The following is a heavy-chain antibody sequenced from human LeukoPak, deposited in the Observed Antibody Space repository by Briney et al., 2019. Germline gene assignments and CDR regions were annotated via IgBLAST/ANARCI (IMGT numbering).Heavy chain of an antibody. J-gene: IGHJ6*02. V-gene: IGHV1-18*01. CDR3: TYSSTSSPLYYYYGMDV. CDR1: GYTFTSYG. CDR2: ISAYNGNT. D-gene: IGHD2-2*01. Sequence: ASVKVSCKASGYTFTSYGISWVRQAPGQGLEWMGWISAYNGNTNYAQKLQGRVTMTTDTSTSSAYMELRSLRSDDTAVYYCTYSSTSSPLYYYYGMDVWGQGTTVTVSS.